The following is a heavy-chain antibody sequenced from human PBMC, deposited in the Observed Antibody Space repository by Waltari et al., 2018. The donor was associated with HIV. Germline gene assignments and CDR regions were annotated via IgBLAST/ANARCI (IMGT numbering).Heavy chain of an antibody. Sequence: QVQLVESGGGVVQPGRSVRLACAASGFPFSSYGMHWVRQAPGKGLEWVAVISYDGSNKYYADAVKGRFTISRDNSKNTLDLQMNSLRAEDTAVYYCAKDKGGVTYIFDYWGQGTLVTVSS. V-gene: IGHV3-30*18. CDR1: GFPFSSYG. J-gene: IGHJ4*02. D-gene: IGHD1-1*01. CDR2: ISYDGSNK. CDR3: AKDKGGVTYIFDY.